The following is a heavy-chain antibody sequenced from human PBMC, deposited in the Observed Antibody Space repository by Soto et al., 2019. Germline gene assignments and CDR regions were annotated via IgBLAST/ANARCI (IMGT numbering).Heavy chain of an antibody. CDR1: GGSIGSSNW. Sequence: SETLSLTCAVSGGSIGSSNWWSWVRQPPGKGLEWIGEIYHSGSTYYNPSLKSRVTISVDASENHFSLKLSSVTAADTAVYYCARVGPYCGGDCYSPPPWGQGTLVTVSS. CDR3: ARVGPYCGGDCYSPPP. CDR2: IYHSGST. V-gene: IGHV4-4*02. J-gene: IGHJ5*02. D-gene: IGHD2-21*02.